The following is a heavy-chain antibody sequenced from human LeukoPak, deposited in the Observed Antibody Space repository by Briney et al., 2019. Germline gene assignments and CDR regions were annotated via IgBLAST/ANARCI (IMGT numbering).Heavy chain of an antibody. CDR2: IYSGGST. CDR1: GFTVSSNY. J-gene: IGHJ6*03. D-gene: IGHD5-12*01. CDR3: ARGVGGYDLLAYYYYYYMDV. V-gene: IGHV3-53*01. Sequence: PGGSLRLSCAASGFTVSSNYMSWVRQAPGKGLEWVSVIYSGGSTYYAHSVKGRFTISRDSSKSTLYLQMNSLRAEDTAVYYCARGVGGYDLLAYYYYYYMDVWGKGTTVTVSS.